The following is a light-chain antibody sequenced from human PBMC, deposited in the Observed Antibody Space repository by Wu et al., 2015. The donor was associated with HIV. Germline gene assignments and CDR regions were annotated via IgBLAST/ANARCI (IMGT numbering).Light chain of an antibody. CDR3: QQYGSSPQVT. CDR1: QSVSSSY. J-gene: IGKJ4*01. Sequence: EIVMRQSPATLSVSPGQRVTLSCRASQSVSSSYFAWYQQKPGQAPRLLIYDTSKRATGIPDRFSGGGSGTDFTLTISRLEPEDFAVYYCQQYGSSPQVTFGGGTKVEIK. V-gene: IGKV3-20*01. CDR2: DTS.